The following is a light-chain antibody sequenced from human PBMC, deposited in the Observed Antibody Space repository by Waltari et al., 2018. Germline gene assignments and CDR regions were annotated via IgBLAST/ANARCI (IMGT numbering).Light chain of an antibody. V-gene: IGKV1-5*03. CDR2: SAS. J-gene: IGKJ2*01. CDR1: QSVSSW. CDR3: QQYNSWPYT. Sequence: DVQMTQSPSTLSASVGDRVTITCRASQSVSSWLAWYQQKPGKAPKLLIYSASRLESGVPSRFSGSGSGTEFTLTISSLQPDDSASYYCQQYNSWPYTFGQGTKLEIK.